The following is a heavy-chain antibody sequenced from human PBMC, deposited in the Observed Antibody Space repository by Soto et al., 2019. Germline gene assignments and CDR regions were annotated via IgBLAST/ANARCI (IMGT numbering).Heavy chain of an antibody. D-gene: IGHD3-10*02. Sequence: QVQLVQSGAEVKEPGDSVRVSCEASGYTFTAYYIHWVRRAPGQGLEWMGWINPKFGDTPYAQDFKGRVSMTREMSISTVYMELSRLTSDDTAIYYCARNMDYYYGRGSGNGHGVWGQGTTVTVFS. CDR1: GYTFTAYY. CDR2: INPKFGDT. J-gene: IGHJ6*02. CDR3: ARNMDYYYGRGSGNGHGV. V-gene: IGHV1-2*02.